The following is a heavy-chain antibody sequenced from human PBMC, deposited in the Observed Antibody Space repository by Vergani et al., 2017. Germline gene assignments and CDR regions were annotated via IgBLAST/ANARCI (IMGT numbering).Heavy chain of an antibody. J-gene: IGHJ4*02. CDR1: GFTFSSYA. CDR2: ISGSGGST. CDR3: AGGGKQLVRWDY. D-gene: IGHD6-6*01. Sequence: EVQLLESGGGWVQPGGSLRLSCAASGFTFSSYAMSWVRQAPGKGLEWVSAISGSGGSTYYADSVKGRFTISRDNSKNTLYLQMNSLRAEDTAVYYCAGGGKQLVRWDYWGQGTLVTVSS. V-gene: IGHV3-23*01.